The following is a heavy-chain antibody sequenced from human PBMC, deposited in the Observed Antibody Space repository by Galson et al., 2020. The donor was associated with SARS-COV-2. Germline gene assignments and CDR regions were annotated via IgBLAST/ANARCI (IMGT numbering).Heavy chain of an antibody. CDR2: ISYDGSNK. J-gene: IGHJ5*02. D-gene: IGHD1-26*01. V-gene: IGHV3-30*04. CDR1: GFTFSSYA. CDR3: ARGRGGSYYNWFDP. Sequence: GGSLRLSCAASGFTFSSYAMHWFRQAPGKGLEWVAVISYDGSNKYYADSVKGRFTISRDNSKNTLYLQMNSLRAEDTAVYYCARGRGGSYYNWFDPWGQGTLVTVSS.